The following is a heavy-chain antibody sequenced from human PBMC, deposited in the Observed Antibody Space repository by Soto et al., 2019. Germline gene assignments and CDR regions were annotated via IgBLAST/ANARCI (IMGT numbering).Heavy chain of an antibody. J-gene: IGHJ4*02. CDR1: GYTFTEFD. Sequence: QVLLVQSGADVKKPGASVKVSCKTSGYTFTEFDINWVRQAPGQGLEWMGWMNTNTGNTGYAQTFQGRVTTTRVTSISTAYMELRRLRSYDTAVYYCAIVVLFCGGDAGYWGQGTLVTVSS. CDR3: AIVVLFCGGDAGY. CDR2: MNTNTGNT. V-gene: IGHV1-8*01. D-gene: IGHD2-21*02.